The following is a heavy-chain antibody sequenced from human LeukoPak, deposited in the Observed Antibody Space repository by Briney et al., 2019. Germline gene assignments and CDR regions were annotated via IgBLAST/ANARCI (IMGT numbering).Heavy chain of an antibody. CDR2: ISYDGSNK. CDR1: GFTFSSYG. V-gene: IGHV3-30*03. CDR3: ARPTVTTGYYFDY. Sequence: GGSLRLSCAASGFTFSSYGMHWVRQAPGKGLEWVAVISYDGSNKYYGDSVKGRFTISRDNSKNTLYLQMNSLRAEDTAVYYCARPTVTTGYYFDYWGQGTLVTVSS. D-gene: IGHD4-17*01. J-gene: IGHJ4*02.